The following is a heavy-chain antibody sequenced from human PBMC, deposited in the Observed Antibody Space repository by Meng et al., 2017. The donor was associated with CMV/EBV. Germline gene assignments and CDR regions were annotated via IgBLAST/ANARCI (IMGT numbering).Heavy chain of an antibody. D-gene: IGHD3-9*01. CDR1: GGSISSSSYD. J-gene: IGHJ4*02. Sequence: HLQRQELGTGLGKPSETLSLTCTVSGGSISSSSYDWGWIRQPPGKGLEWIGSIYYSGSTYYNPSLKSRVTISVDTSKNQFSLKLSSVTAADTAVYYCARDAGHYDILTGYSYWGQGTLVTVSS. V-gene: IGHV4-39*07. CDR3: ARDAGHYDILTGYSY. CDR2: IYYSGST.